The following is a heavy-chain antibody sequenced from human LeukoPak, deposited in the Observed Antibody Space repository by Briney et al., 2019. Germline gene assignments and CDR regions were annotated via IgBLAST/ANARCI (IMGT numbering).Heavy chain of an antibody. V-gene: IGHV3-9*01. Sequence: GGSLRLSCAASGFTFDDYAMHWVRQAPGKGLEWVSGISWNSGTKGYADSVKGRFTISRDNAKNSLYLQMNSLRSEDAALYYCAVLHYYAMDVWGQGTTVTVSS. CDR3: AVLHYYAMDV. J-gene: IGHJ6*02. CDR1: GFTFDDYA. D-gene: IGHD2-8*01. CDR2: ISWNSGTK.